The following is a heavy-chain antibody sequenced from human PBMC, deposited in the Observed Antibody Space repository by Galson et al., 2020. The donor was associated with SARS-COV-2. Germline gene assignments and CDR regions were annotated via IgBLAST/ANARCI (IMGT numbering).Heavy chain of an antibody. CDR2: LSAYNGNT. CDR1: GYTFTSYG. J-gene: IGHJ4*02. D-gene: IGHD1-26*01. Sequence: ASVKVSCKASGYTFTSYGISWVRQAPGQGLEWMGWLSAYNGNTNYAQKLQGRVTMTTDTSTSTAYMELRSLRSDDTAVYYCARDRDLVGATSFDYWGQGTLVTVSS. CDR3: ARDRDLVGATSFDY. V-gene: IGHV1-18*01.